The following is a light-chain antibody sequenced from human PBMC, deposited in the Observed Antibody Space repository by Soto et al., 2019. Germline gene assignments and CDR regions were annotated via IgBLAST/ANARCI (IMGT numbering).Light chain of an antibody. CDR1: SRDVGSGNV. CDR2: EGF. J-gene: IGLJ1*01. V-gene: IGLV2-23*01. CDR3: CSHAGGDTYV. Sequence: QSVLTQPASVSGSPGQSSTISWTGTSRDVGSGNVVSRYQHYPGKAPQLMIYEGFNRPSGVSSRFSGSRSGNTASLTISGIQAEDDADYSCCSHAGGDTYVFGTGTKVTVL.